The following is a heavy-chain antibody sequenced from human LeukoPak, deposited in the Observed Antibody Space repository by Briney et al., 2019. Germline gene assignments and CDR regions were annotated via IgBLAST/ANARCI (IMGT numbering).Heavy chain of an antibody. CDR2: ISDTGNT. J-gene: IGHJ4*02. CDR1: GFTLSSYA. Sequence: GGSLRLSWAASGFTLSSYAMSWVRQAPGEGLEWVSAISDTGNTYHADSVKGRFTISRDSSKNTLFLQMNRLRPEDAAVYYCAKAPVTTCRGAFCYPFDYWGLGTLVTVSS. CDR3: AKAPVTTCRGAFCYPFDY. V-gene: IGHV3-23*01. D-gene: IGHD2-15*01.